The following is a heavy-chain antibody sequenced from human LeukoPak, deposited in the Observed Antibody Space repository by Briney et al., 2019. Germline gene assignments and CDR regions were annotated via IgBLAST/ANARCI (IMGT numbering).Heavy chain of an antibody. CDR3: ARDKEYSSSWYVWFDP. V-gene: IGHV1-2*02. Sequence: ASVKVSCKASGYTFTGYYMHWVRQAPGQGLEWMGWINPNSGGTNYAQKFQGRVTMTRDTFISTAYMELSRLRSDDTAVYYCARDKEYSSSWYVWFDPWGQGTLVTVSS. J-gene: IGHJ5*02. CDR2: INPNSGGT. D-gene: IGHD6-13*01. CDR1: GYTFTGYY.